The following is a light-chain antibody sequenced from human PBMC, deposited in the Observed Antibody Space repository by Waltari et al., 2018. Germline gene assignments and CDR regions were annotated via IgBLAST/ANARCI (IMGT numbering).Light chain of an antibody. CDR3: CSYAGSSTWV. Sequence: QSALTQPASVSGSPGQSITISCTGANSDVVSYKLVYWYHKHPGKAPKLMIYEVNKRPSGVSNRFSGSKSGNTASLTISGLQAEDEADYYCCSYAGSSTWVFGGGTKLTVL. V-gene: IGLV2-23*02. CDR2: EVN. J-gene: IGLJ3*02. CDR1: NSDVVSYKL.